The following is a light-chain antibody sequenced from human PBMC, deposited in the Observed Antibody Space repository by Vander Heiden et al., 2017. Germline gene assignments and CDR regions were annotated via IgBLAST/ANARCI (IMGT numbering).Light chain of an antibody. CDR1: NIGSKN. CDR2: NGS. Sequence: SYVLTQPPSVSVAPGQTAGITCGGNNIGSKNVHWYQQKPGLAPVLIVYNGSDRPSGIPERFSGSNSGNTATLTISRVEAGDEADYYCQAWDSSSLVVFGGGTKVTVL. CDR3: QAWDSSSLVV. V-gene: IGLV3-21*02. J-gene: IGLJ2*01.